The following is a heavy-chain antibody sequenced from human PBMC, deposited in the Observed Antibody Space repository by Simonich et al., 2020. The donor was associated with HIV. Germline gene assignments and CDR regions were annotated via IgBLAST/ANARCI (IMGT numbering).Heavy chain of an antibody. J-gene: IGHJ3*02. CDR2: ITANNDNT. CDR3: ARDRGVAAPGVLAFDI. D-gene: IGHD6-13*01. V-gene: IGHV1-18*01. CDR1: GYTFTSYG. Sequence: QVQLVQSGAEVKKPGASVKVSCKASGYTFTSYGFSWVRQAPGQGLEWMGWITANNDNTKYAQKVQGRVTMTTDTSTSTAYMELRSLISDDTAVYYCARDRGVAAPGVLAFDIWGQGTMVTVSS.